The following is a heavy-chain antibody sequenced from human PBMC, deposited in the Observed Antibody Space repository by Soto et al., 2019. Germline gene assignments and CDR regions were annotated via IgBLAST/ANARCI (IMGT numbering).Heavy chain of an antibody. CDR2: ISSSSTI. J-gene: IGHJ5*02. V-gene: IGHV3-48*01. D-gene: IGHD2-15*01. Sequence: GGSLRLPCAAYGFSFSSYSMNWVRQAPGKGLEWVSYISSSSTIYYADSVKGRFTISRDNAKNSLYLQMNSLRAEDTAVYYCAREALLNWFDPWGQGTLVTVSS. CDR3: AREALLNWFDP. CDR1: GFSFSSYS.